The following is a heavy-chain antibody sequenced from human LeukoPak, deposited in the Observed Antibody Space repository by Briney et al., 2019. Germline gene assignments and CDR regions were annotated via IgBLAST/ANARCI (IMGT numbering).Heavy chain of an antibody. D-gene: IGHD2-2*01. V-gene: IGHV4-39*07. CDR2: LYYSGST. Sequence: SETLSLTCTVSGGSISSGSYYWGWIRQPPGKGLEWIGSLYYSGSTYYNPSLKSRVTMSVDTSKNQFSLKLKSVTAADTAVYYCARESDRYCFSTSCPNWFDPRGQGTLVTVSS. J-gene: IGHJ5*02. CDR3: ARESDRYCFSTSCPNWFDP. CDR1: GGSISSGSYY.